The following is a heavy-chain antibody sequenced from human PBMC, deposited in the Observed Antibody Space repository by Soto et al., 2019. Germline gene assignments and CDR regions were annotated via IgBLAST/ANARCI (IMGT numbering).Heavy chain of an antibody. Sequence: PGGSLRLSCAASGFTFSGYAMHWVRQAPGKGLEYVSAITSNGGSTSYTNSVRGRFTISRDNSKNTLYLQMGSLRAEDMAVYYCATSTGSGRWYLDIWGQGTMVTVSS. J-gene: IGHJ3*02. CDR2: ITSNGGST. D-gene: IGHD6-19*01. CDR1: GFTFSGYA. CDR3: ATSTGSGRWYLDI. V-gene: IGHV3-64*01.